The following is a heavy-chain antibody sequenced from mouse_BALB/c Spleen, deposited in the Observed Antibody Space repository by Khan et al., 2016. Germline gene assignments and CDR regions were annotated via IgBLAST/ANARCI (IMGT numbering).Heavy chain of an antibody. Sequence: QVQLQQSGAELARPGASVKLSCKASGYTFTDYYINWVKQRTGQGLEWIGEIYPGSGNTYYNEKFKGKATLTADKSSSTAYMQLSSLTSEDSAFYFCARRRNYFDYWGQGTTLTVSS. CDR1: GYTFTDYY. CDR3: ARRRNYFDY. J-gene: IGHJ2*01. V-gene: IGHV1-77*01. CDR2: IYPGSGNT.